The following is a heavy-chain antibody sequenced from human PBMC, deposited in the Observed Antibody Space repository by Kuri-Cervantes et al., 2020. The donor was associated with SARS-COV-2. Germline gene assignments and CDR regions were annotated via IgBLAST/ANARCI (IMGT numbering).Heavy chain of an antibody. CDR2: ISYDGSNK. D-gene: IGHD2-2*01. Sequence: GESLKISCAPSGFNFSRIDMHWIRQAPGKGLEWVAVISYDGSNKYYADSVKGRFTISRDNSKNTLYLQMNSLRAEDTAVYYCAKGGGQLDYWGQGTLVTVSS. J-gene: IGHJ4*02. CDR1: GFNFSRID. V-gene: IGHV3-30*18. CDR3: AKGGGQLDY.